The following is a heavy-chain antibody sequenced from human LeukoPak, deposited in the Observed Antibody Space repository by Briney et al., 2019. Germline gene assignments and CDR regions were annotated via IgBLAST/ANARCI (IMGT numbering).Heavy chain of an antibody. CDR1: GYSISSGYY. CDR3: ARGDIPDF. CDR2: IYHSGNT. D-gene: IGHD2-21*01. V-gene: IGHV4-38-2*01. Sequence: PSETLSLTCGVSGYSISSGYYWGWIRQSPGKGLEWIGSIYHSGNTYYNLSLKSRVTISVDTSKNQFSLKLSSATAADTAVYYCARGDIPDFWGQGTLVTVSS. J-gene: IGHJ4*02.